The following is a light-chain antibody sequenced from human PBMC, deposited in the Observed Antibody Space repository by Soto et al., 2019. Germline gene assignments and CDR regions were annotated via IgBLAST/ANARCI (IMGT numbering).Light chain of an antibody. CDR2: EVN. V-gene: IGLV2-14*01. Sequence: QSVLTQPASVSGSPGQSITISCTGTSSDVGAYNYVSWYQQHPVKAPKLIIYEVNNRPSGVSNRFSGSKSGNTASLTISGLQAEDEAHYYCSSHTRSSTYVFGTGTKVTVL. J-gene: IGLJ1*01. CDR3: SSHTRSSTYV. CDR1: SSDVGAYNY.